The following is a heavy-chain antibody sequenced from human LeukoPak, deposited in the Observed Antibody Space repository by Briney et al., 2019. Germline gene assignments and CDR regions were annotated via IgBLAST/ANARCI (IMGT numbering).Heavy chain of an antibody. V-gene: IGHV3-30*03. CDR2: ISYDGSDK. J-gene: IGHJ4*02. D-gene: IGHD1-26*01. Sequence: PGGSLRLSCAASGFTFSSYGMHWVRQAPGKGLEWVAVISYDGSDKYYADSVKGRFTISRDNSKNTLYLHMNSLRAEDTAVYYCATADSGSYYSGFDYWGQGTLVTVSS. CDR3: ATADSGSYYSGFDY. CDR1: GFTFSSYG.